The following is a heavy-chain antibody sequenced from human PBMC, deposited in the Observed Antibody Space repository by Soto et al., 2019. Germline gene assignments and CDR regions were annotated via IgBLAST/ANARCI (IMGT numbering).Heavy chain of an antibody. D-gene: IGHD3-22*01. J-gene: IGHJ6*02. CDR2: IIPIFGTA. CDR1: GGTFSSYA. V-gene: IGHV1-69*06. CDR3: ARGRPMIVQLTTYYYYYGMDV. Sequence: QVQLVQSGAEVKKPGSSVKVSCKASGGTFSSYAISWVRQAPGQGLEWMGGIIPIFGTANYAQKFQGRVTITADKSTSTAYRELSSLRSEDTAVYYCARGRPMIVQLTTYYYYYGMDVWGQGTTVTVSS.